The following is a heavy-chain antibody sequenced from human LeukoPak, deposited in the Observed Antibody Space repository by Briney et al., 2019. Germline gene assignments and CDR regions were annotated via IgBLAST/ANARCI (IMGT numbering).Heavy chain of an antibody. CDR2: IIPIFGTA. D-gene: IGHD2-2*01. CDR1: GGTFSSYA. CDR3: ARLYCSSTSCMYSSSSRKPSYYFDY. J-gene: IGHJ4*02. V-gene: IGHV1-69*13. Sequence: ASVKVSCKASGGTFSSYAISWVRQAPGQGLEWMGGIIPIFGTANYAQKFQGRVTITADESTSTAYMELSSLRSEDTAVYYCARLYCSSTSCMYSSSSRKPSYYFDYWGQGTLVTVSS.